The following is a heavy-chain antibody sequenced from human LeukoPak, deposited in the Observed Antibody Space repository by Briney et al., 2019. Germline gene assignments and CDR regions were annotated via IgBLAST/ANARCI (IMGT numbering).Heavy chain of an antibody. CDR3: ARPALYLHGDFPRV. Sequence: GGALRLSCTVSGFIFSNTEMNWVRQAPGKGLEWVSFISSSGGVTNYADSVKGRFTISRDNAKKSLYLQMNSLTAEDTAVYYCARPALYLHGDFPRVWGRGTTVIVSS. J-gene: IGHJ6*04. CDR2: ISSSGGVT. D-gene: IGHD4-17*01. V-gene: IGHV3-48*03. CDR1: GFIFSNTE.